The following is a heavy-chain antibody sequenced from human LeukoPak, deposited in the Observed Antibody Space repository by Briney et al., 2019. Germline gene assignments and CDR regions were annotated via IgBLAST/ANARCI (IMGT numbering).Heavy chain of an antibody. CDR1: GGSFSGYY. CDR3: ARSKVPATGNWFDP. Sequence: PSETLSLTCAVYGGSFSGYYWSWIRQPPEKGLEWIGEINHSGSTNYNPSLKSRVTISVDTSKSQFSLKLSSVTAADTAVYYCARSKVPATGNWFDPWGQGTLVTVSS. J-gene: IGHJ5*02. V-gene: IGHV4-34*01. D-gene: IGHD2-21*02. CDR2: INHSGST.